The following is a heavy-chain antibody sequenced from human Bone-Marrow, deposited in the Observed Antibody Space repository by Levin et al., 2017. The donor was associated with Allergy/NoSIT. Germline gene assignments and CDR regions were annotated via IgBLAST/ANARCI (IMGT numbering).Heavy chain of an antibody. D-gene: IGHD5-24*01. J-gene: IGHJ4*02. CDR3: ARGGDDYNPNYFDY. Sequence: SSETLSLTCTVSGGSVVTSNSFWAWIRQPPGTGLEWIGTVYYTGGTYDDPSLKSRVTMSVDTSKNQFSLNLRSVTAADTAVYFCARGGDDYNPNYFDYWGQGILVTVSS. CDR2: VYYTGGT. V-gene: IGHV4-39*02. CDR1: GGSVVTSNSF.